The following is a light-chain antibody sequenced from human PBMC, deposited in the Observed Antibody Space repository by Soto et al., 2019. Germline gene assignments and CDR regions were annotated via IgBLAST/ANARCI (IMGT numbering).Light chain of an antibody. CDR1: SSDVGGYNY. CDR3: SSYAGNNNVV. J-gene: IGLJ1*01. CDR2: EVT. V-gene: IGLV2-8*01. Sequence: QSVLTQPPSASGSPGQSVTISCTGTSSDVGGYNYVSWYQQYPGKAPKLKIYEVTKRPSGVPDRFSGSKSGNTASLTVSGLQAEDEADYYCSSYAGNNNVVFGTGTKLTVL.